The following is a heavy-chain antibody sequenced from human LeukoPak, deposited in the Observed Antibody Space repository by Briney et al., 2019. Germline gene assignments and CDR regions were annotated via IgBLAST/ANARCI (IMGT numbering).Heavy chain of an antibody. V-gene: IGHV4-31*03. CDR3: ARAGGFFSPFGY. D-gene: IGHD3-3*01. J-gene: IGHJ4*02. Sequence: SETLSLTCTVSGGSVSSGGYYWSWIRQHPGKGLEWIGYIYYSGSTYYNPSLKSRVTISVDTSKNQFSLKLTSVTAADTAVYFCARAGGFFSPFGYWGQGTLVTVSS. CDR2: IYYSGST. CDR1: GGSVSSGGYY.